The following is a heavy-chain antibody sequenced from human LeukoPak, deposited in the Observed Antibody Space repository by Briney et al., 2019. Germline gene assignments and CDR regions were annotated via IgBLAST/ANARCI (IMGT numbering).Heavy chain of an antibody. Sequence: GGSLRLSCAASGSTFSSYAMSWVRQAPGKGMEWVSAISGSGGGTIYAVSVKGRFTISRDNSKNTLYLQMNSLRAEDTAVYYCAKVCRTSITMIVVVRVPFDYWGQGTLVTVSS. CDR2: ISGSGGGT. D-gene: IGHD3-22*01. V-gene: IGHV3-23*01. CDR3: AKVCRTSITMIVVVRVPFDY. CDR1: GSTFSSYA. J-gene: IGHJ4*02.